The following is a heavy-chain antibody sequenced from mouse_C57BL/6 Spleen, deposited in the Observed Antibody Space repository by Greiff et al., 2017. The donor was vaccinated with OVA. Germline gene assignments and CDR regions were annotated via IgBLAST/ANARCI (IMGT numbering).Heavy chain of an antibody. Sequence: ESGPGLVKPSQSLSLTCSVTGYSITSGYYWNWIRQFPGNKLEWMGYISYDGSNNYNPSLKNRISITRDTSKNQFFLKLNSVTTEDTATYYCATGTYFDVWGTGTTVTVSS. D-gene: IGHD4-1*01. J-gene: IGHJ1*03. CDR1: GYSITSGYY. CDR2: ISYDGSN. CDR3: ATGTYFDV. V-gene: IGHV3-6*01.